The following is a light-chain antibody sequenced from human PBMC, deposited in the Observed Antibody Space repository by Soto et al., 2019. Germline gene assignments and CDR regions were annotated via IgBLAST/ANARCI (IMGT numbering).Light chain of an antibody. CDR1: RSLSSSY. CDR2: AAS. V-gene: IGKV3-20*01. Sequence: EIVLTQSPGTLSLSPGERATLSCRASRSLSSSYVVWYQQKPGQAPRLLIYAASRRATGIPDRFSGSGSATEYSITISRFEREDFAVYYCQHQGTFGQGTKVEIK. J-gene: IGKJ2*01. CDR3: QHQGT.